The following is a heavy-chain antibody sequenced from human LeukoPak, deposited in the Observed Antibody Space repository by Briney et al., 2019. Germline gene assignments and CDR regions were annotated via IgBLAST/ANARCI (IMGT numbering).Heavy chain of an antibody. CDR3: ARHVPGVGVPAAIVPNWFDP. V-gene: IGHV4-59*08. Sequence: PSETLSLTCTVSGGSISSYYWSWIRQPPGKGLEWIGYIYYSGSTNYNPSLKSRVTISVDTSKNQFSLKLSSVTAADTAVYYCARHVPGVGVPAAIVPNWFDPWGQGTLVTVSS. J-gene: IGHJ5*02. CDR2: IYYSGST. CDR1: GGSISSYY. D-gene: IGHD2-2*02.